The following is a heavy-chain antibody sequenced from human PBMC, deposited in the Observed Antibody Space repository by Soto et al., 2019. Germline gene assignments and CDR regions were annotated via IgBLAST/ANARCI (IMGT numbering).Heavy chain of an antibody. Sequence: EVQLVESGGGLVKPGGSLRLSCTASGFTFSSYSMNWVRQAPGKGLEWVSSISSSSSYIYYEDSVKGRFTISRDNAKNSLYLQMNSLRAEDTAVYYCARAEAYSERFDSFGSWGQGTMVTVSS. CDR3: ARAEAYSERFDSFGS. J-gene: IGHJ3*02. CDR2: ISSSSSYI. V-gene: IGHV3-21*01. D-gene: IGHD1-26*01. CDR1: GFTFSSYS.